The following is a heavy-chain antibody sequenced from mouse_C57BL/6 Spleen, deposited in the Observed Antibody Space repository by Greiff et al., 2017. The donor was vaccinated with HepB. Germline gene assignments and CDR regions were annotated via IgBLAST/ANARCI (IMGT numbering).Heavy chain of an antibody. V-gene: IGHV5-16*02. CDR1: GFTFSDYY. J-gene: IGHJ1*03. Sequence: EVQRVESEGGLVQPGSSMKLSCTASGFTFSDYYMAWVRQVPEKGLEWVANINYDGSSTYYLDSLKSRFIISRDNAKNILYLQMSSLKSEDTATYYCARRRLYWYFDVWGTGTTVTVSS. CDR2: INYDGSST. CDR3: ARRRLYWYFDV.